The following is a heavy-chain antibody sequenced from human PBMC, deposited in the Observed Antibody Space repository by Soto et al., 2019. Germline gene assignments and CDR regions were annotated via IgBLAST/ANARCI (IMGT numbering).Heavy chain of an antibody. D-gene: IGHD1-1*01. Sequence: QVQLQESGPGLVKPSETLSLTCIVSGDSVNSGAHYWSWIRQSPGTGLEWIGYISSSGTTTYSPPLRSRFIISPDTSRNFFGLGLALVPAADTAIYDGGGVKGGYGTYSPWSAPWGRGPLVPAPS. V-gene: IGHV4-61*08. CDR3: GGVKGGYGTYSPWSAP. CDR1: GDSVNSGAHY. J-gene: IGHJ5*02. CDR2: ISSSGTT.